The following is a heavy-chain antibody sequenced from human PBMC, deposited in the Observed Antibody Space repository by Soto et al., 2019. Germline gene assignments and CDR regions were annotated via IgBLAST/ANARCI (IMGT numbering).Heavy chain of an antibody. V-gene: IGHV4-31*03. J-gene: IGHJ6*02. Sequence: LSLTCTVSGGSISSGGYYWSWIRQHPGKGLEWIGYIYYSGSTYYNPSLKSRVTISVDTSKNQFSLKLSSVTAADTAVYYCARDRLDSVVVPAAIGYYYYGMDVWGQGTTVTVSS. CDR3: ARDRLDSVVVPAAIGYYYYGMDV. D-gene: IGHD2-2*01. CDR1: GGSISSGGYY. CDR2: IYYSGST.